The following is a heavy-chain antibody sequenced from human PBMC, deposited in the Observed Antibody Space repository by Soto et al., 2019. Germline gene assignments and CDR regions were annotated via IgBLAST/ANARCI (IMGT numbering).Heavy chain of an antibody. CDR3: ARGPNDSYPWNRMFYF. V-gene: IGHV3-23*01. CDR2: ITDTGGDA. D-gene: IGHD2-21*02. Sequence: EVPLLESGGDLIQPGGSPRLSCVASGITFGSRAMSWVRQAPGEGLEWVSTITDTGGDAKYADSVRGRFTISRDHSTKSLYHKVRSLKADDYAGYFCARGPNDSYPWNRMFYFWGRGTVDTDSA. J-gene: IGHJ4*02. CDR1: GITFGSRA.